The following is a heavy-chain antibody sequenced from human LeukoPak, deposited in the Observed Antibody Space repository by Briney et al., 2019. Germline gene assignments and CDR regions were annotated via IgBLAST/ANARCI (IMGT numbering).Heavy chain of an antibody. Sequence: GGSLRLSCAASGFTFSNYAMYWVRQAPGKGLEWVSSISSSSSYIYCADSVKGRFTISRDNAKNSLYLQMNSLRAKDTAVYYCARGVAYDILTGYYRIDAFDIWGQGTMVTVSS. CDR1: GFTFSNYA. J-gene: IGHJ3*02. V-gene: IGHV3-21*01. CDR3: ARGVAYDILTGYYRIDAFDI. D-gene: IGHD3-9*01. CDR2: ISSSSSYI.